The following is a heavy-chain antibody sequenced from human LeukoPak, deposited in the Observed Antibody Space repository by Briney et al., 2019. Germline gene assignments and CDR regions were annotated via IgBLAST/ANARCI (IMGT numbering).Heavy chain of an antibody. CDR3: AREAAAGRLVRYFQH. J-gene: IGHJ1*01. V-gene: IGHV4-59*01. CDR2: IYYSGST. Sequence: SETLSLTCTVSGGSISSYYWSWIRQPPGKGLEWIGYIYYSGSTNYNPSLKSRVTISVDTSRNQFSLKLSSVTAADTAVYYCAREAAAGRLVRYFQHWGQGTLVTVSS. CDR1: GGSISSYY. D-gene: IGHD6-13*01.